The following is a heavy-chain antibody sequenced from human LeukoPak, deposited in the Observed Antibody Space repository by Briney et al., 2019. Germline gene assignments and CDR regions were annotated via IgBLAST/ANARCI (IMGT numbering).Heavy chain of an antibody. CDR3: ARDRSSYYYDSSGEGDY. D-gene: IGHD3-22*01. CDR2: ISSSGSTI. J-gene: IGHJ4*02. CDR1: GFTFSDYY. Sequence: PGGSLRLSCAASGFTFSDYYMSWIRQAPGKGPEWVSYISSSGSTIYYADSVKGRFTISRDNAKNSLYLQMNSLRAEDTAVYYCARDRSSYYYDSSGEGDYWGQGTLVTVSS. V-gene: IGHV3-11*01.